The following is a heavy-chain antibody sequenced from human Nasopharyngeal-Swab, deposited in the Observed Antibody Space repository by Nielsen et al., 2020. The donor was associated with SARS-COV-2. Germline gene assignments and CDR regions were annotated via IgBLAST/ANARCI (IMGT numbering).Heavy chain of an antibody. CDR1: GYSFSSGYY. Sequence: SETLSLTCTVSGYSFSSGYYWDWIRQPPGKGLEWIGSIYYSGSTYYNPSLKSRVTISVDTSKNQFSLKLSSVTAADTAVYYCARHGLATVTIFGVVIPNGWFDPWGQGTLVTVSS. D-gene: IGHD3-3*01. CDR2: IYYSGST. V-gene: IGHV4-38-2*02. CDR3: ARHGLATVTIFGVVIPNGWFDP. J-gene: IGHJ5*02.